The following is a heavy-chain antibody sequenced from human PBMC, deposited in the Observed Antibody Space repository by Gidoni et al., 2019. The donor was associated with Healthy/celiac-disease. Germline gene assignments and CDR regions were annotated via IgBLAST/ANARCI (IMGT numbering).Heavy chain of an antibody. CDR2: IDPSDSYT. CDR1: GYSFTSYW. Sequence: EVQLVQSGAEVKKTGESLRIYCRGSGYSFTSYWISWVRQMPGKGLEWMGRIDPSDSYTNYSPSFQGHVTISADKSISTAYLQWSSLKASDTAMYYCARHVAGGEYFDHWGRGTLVTVSS. D-gene: IGHD6-19*01. V-gene: IGHV5-10-1*03. J-gene: IGHJ2*01. CDR3: ARHVAGGEYFDH.